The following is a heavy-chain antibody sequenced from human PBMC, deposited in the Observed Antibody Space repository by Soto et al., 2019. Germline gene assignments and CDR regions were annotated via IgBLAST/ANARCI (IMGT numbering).Heavy chain of an antibody. Sequence: QVQLQQWGAGLLKPSETLSLTCAVYGGSFSGYYWSWIRQPPGKGLEWIGEINHSGSTNYNPSLKSRVTISVDTSKNQFSLKLSSVTAADTAVYYCAVPSSVAAAGTSAFDIWGQGTMVTVSS. D-gene: IGHD6-13*01. V-gene: IGHV4-34*01. CDR2: INHSGST. J-gene: IGHJ3*02. CDR3: AVPSSVAAAGTSAFDI. CDR1: GGSFSGYY.